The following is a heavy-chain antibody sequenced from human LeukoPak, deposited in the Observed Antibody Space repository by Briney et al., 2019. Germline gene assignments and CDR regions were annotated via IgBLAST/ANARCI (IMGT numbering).Heavy chain of an antibody. CDR3: ARRIAAFHPGDRPTTEGQYNWFDP. CDR2: IYYSGST. J-gene: IGHJ5*02. CDR1: GGSISSSSYY. V-gene: IGHV4-39*01. Sequence: NPSETLSLTCTVSGGSISSSSYYWGWIRQPPGKGLEWIGSIYYSGSTYYNPSLKSRVTISVDTSKNQFSLKLSSVTAADTAVYYCARRIAAFHPGDRPTTEGQYNWFDPWGQGTLVTVSS. D-gene: IGHD6-6*01.